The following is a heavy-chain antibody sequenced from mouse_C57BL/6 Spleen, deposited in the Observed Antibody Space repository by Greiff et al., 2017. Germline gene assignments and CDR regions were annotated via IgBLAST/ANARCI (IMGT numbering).Heavy chain of an antibody. CDR3: ARSGGDAMAY. Sequence: VQLQQSGAEFVKPGASVKMSCKASGYTFTSYWITWVKQRPGQGLEWIGDIYPGSGSTNYNEKCKSKATLTVDTSSSTAYMQLSSLTSEDSAISYYARSGGDAMAYWGQGSSVTVPS. CDR1: GYTFTSYW. V-gene: IGHV1-55*01. CDR2: IYPGSGST. D-gene: IGHD1-1*02. J-gene: IGHJ4*01.